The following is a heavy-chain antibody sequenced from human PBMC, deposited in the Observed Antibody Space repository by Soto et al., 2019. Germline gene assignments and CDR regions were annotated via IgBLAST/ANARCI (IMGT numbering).Heavy chain of an antibody. J-gene: IGHJ6*02. V-gene: IGHV3-33*01. D-gene: IGHD3-10*01. CDR1: GFTFSSYG. CDR2: IWYDGSNK. Sequence: GGSLRLSCAASGFTFSSYGMHWVRQAPGKGLEWVAVIWYDGSNKYYADSVKGRFTISRDNSKNTLYLQMNSLRAEDTAVYYCARGMVRGVIITEGYGMDVWGQGTTVTVSS. CDR3: ARGMVRGVIITEGYGMDV.